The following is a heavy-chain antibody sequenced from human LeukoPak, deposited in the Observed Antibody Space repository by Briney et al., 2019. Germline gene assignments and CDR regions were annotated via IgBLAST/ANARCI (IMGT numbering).Heavy chain of an antibody. D-gene: IGHD5-12*01. Sequence: SETLSLTCTVSGGSISGYFWTWIRQPAGKELEWIGRIYSSGAAYYNPSLESRVTISLDTFNNQFSLKVTSVTAADTAVYYCARGTEKTRISGYYSFDHWGRGLLVTVSS. V-gene: IGHV4-4*07. CDR3: ARGTEKTRISGYYSFDH. CDR1: GGSISGYF. CDR2: IYSSGAA. J-gene: IGHJ4*02.